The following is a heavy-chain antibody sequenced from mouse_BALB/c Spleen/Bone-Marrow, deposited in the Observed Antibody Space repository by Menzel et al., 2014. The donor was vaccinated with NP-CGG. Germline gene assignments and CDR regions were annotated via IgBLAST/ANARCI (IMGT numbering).Heavy chain of an antibody. D-gene: IGHD1-2*01. CDR1: GFTFTDYY. Sequence: EVKLVESGGGLVQPGGSLRLSCATSGFTFTDYYMSWVRQPPGKALEWLGFIRNKAMGYTTEYSASVKGRVTISRDNSQSILYLQMNTLRAEDSATYYCARDNNPITTAYWYFDVWGAGTTVTVSS. CDR3: ARDNNPITTAYWYFDV. CDR2: IRNKAMGYTT. V-gene: IGHV7-3*02. J-gene: IGHJ1*01.